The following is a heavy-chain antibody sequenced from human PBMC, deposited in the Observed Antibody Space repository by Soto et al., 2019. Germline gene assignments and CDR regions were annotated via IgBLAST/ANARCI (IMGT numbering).Heavy chain of an antibody. Sequence: GGSLRLSCVASGFTFENYAMSWVRQAPGKGLEWVSAISGSGGTTYYSDSVKGRFTISRDNSKNTLYLQMNSLRAEDTAVYYCAKERFLEWLLPFDYWGQGTLVTVSS. CDR2: ISGSGGTT. V-gene: IGHV3-23*01. J-gene: IGHJ4*02. CDR1: GFTFENYA. D-gene: IGHD3-3*01. CDR3: AKERFLEWLLPFDY.